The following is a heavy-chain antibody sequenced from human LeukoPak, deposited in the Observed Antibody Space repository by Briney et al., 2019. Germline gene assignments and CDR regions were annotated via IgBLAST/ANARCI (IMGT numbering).Heavy chain of an antibody. V-gene: IGHV4-59*08. CDR3: ARRDSGAIDY. D-gene: IGHD1-26*01. Sequence: SETLSLTCTVSGGSISNYYWSWIRQPPGKGLEWIGYIYYSGSTNYNPSLKSRVNISVDTSKNQFSLKLSSVTAADTAVYYCARRDSGAIDYWGQGTLATVSS. J-gene: IGHJ4*02. CDR2: IYYSGST. CDR1: GGSISNYY.